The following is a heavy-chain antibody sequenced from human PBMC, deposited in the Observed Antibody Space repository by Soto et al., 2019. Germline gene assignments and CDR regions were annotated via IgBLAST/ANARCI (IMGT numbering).Heavy chain of an antibody. Sequence: SETLSLTCTVSGVSISSYYWGWLRQPPGKGLEWIGYIYHSGSTNYNSSLKSRVTISVDTSKNQFSLKLNSVTAADTAMYYCARRAVVAVTGSLDNWLDPWGQGILVTVSS. CDR3: ARRAVVAVTGSLDNWLDP. V-gene: IGHV4-59*12. CDR1: GVSISSYY. J-gene: IGHJ5*02. CDR2: IYHSGST. D-gene: IGHD2-21*01.